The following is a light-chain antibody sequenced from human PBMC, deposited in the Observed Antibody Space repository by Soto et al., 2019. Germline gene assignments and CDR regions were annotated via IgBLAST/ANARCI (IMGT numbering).Light chain of an antibody. CDR1: QSVSSN. CDR2: GAS. CDR3: QQYNNWLWT. Sequence: EIVMTQSPATLSVSPGERATLSCRASQSVSSNLAWYQQKPGQAPRLLLYGASTRATGIPARFSGSWSGTEFTLTISSLQSEDFAVYYCQQYNNWLWTFGQGTKVEIK. V-gene: IGKV3-15*01. J-gene: IGKJ1*01.